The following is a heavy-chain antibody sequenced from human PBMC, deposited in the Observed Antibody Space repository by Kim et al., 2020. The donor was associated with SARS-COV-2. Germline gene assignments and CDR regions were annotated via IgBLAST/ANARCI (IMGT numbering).Heavy chain of an antibody. CDR3: AKSAFFGNVVVPAVSYSDN. V-gene: IGHV3-30*02. J-gene: IGHJ4*02. Sequence: GRFTISRDNSKNTLYLQMNSLRAEDTAVYYCAKSAFFGNVVVPAVSYSDNWGQGTLVTVSS. D-gene: IGHD2-2*01.